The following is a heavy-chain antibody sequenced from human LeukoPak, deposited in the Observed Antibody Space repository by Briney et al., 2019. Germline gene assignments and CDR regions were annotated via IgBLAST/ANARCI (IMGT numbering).Heavy chain of an antibody. Sequence: GGSLRLSCAASGFTFSNYWMHWVRQAPGKGLVWVSAISGSGGSTYYADSVKGRFTISRDNSKNTLYLQMNSLRAEDTAVYYCAKTSSGYYQAFDYWGQGTLVTVSS. CDR2: ISGSGGST. V-gene: IGHV3-23*01. J-gene: IGHJ4*02. D-gene: IGHD3-22*01. CDR1: GFTFSNYW. CDR3: AKTSSGYYQAFDY.